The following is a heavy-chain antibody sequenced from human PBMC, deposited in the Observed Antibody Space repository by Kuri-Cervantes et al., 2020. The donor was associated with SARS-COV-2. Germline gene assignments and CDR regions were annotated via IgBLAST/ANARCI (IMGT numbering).Heavy chain of an antibody. D-gene: IGHD7-27*01. J-gene: IGHJ4*02. CDR1: GYTFTSYG. Sequence: ASVKVSCKASGYTFTSYGINWVRQATGQGLEWMGWMNPNSGNTGYAQKFQGRVTMTRNTSISTAYMELSSLRSEDTAVYYCARAWGRGARADYWGQGTLVTVSS. CDR2: MNPNSGNT. CDR3: ARAWGRGARADY. V-gene: IGHV1-8*02.